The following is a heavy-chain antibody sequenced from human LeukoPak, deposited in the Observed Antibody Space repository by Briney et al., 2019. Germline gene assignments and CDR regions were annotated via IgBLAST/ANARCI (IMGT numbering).Heavy chain of an antibody. CDR2: IDPDGSHK. J-gene: IGHJ4*02. Sequence: GGSLRLSCGASRFTFTRFWMNWVRQAPGRGLEWVANIDPDGSHKYYVDSVKGRFTISRDNAKNSVLLKMNRLRAEDTAVDYCSGRDDTRNPWAYWGQGTLVSVSS. D-gene: IGHD1-1*01. CDR3: SGRDDTRNPWAY. CDR1: RFTFTRFW. V-gene: IGHV3-7*01.